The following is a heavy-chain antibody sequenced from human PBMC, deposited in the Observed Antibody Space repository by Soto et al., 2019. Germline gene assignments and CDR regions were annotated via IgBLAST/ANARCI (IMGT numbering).Heavy chain of an antibody. CDR1: GYSFTSYW. D-gene: IGHD6-6*01. J-gene: IGHJ5*02. CDR3: ARRKYSSSKKVNWFDP. Sequence: EVQLVQSGAEVKKPGESLKISCKGSGYSFTSYWIGWVRQMPGKGLEWMGIIYPGDSDTRYSPSFQGQVTISADKSISTAYLQWSSLKASDTAMYYCARRKYSSSKKVNWFDPWGQGTLVTVSS. CDR2: IYPGDSDT. V-gene: IGHV5-51*01.